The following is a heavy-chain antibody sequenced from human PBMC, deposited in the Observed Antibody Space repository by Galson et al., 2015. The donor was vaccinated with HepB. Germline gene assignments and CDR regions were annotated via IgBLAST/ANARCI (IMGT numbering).Heavy chain of an antibody. J-gene: IGHJ6*02. CDR2: IWYDGSNK. Sequence: SLRLSCAASGFTFSSYGMHWVRQAPGKGLEWVAVIWYDGSNKYYADSVKGRFTISRDNSKNTLYLQMNSLGAEDTAVYYCARGGGSGWYEYYYYGMDVWGQGTTVTVSS. CDR3: ARGGGSGWYEYYYYGMDV. CDR1: GFTFSSYG. D-gene: IGHD6-19*01. V-gene: IGHV3-33*01.